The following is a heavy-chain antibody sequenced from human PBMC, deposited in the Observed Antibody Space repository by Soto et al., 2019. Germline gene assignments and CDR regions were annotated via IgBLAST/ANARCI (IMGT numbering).Heavy chain of an antibody. CDR2: THSGGST. CDR3: ARAAAGGPFDY. CDR1: GLIVSNNY. Sequence: GGSLRLSCTASGLIVSNNYMTWVRQAPGKGLEWVSITHSGGSTDYADSVRGRFFISRDNIKNTLYLQMSSLRAEDTAFYFCARAAAGGPFDYWGPGNLVTVSS. D-gene: IGHD6-13*01. V-gene: IGHV3-66*01. J-gene: IGHJ4*02.